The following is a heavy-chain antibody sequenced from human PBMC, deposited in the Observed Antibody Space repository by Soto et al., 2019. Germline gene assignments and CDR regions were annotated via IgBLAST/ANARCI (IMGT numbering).Heavy chain of an antibody. J-gene: IGHJ6*02. CDR1: GGSISSYY. Sequence: SETLSLTCTVSGGSISSYYLSWIRQPPGKGLEWIGYIYYSGSTNYNPSLKSRVTISVDTSKNQFSLKLSSVTAADTAVYYCARDYGSGSYSYESYYYYGMDVWGQGTTVTVSS. CDR3: ARDYGSGSYSYESYYYYGMDV. D-gene: IGHD3-10*01. CDR2: IYYSGST. V-gene: IGHV4-59*01.